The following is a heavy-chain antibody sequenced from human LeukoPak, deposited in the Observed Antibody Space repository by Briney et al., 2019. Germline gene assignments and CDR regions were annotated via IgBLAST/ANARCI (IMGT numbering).Heavy chain of an antibody. V-gene: IGHV3-48*03. J-gene: IGHJ5*02. CDR3: ARGLAVAGDGSWFDP. Sequence: GRSLRLSCAASALTPSSYEMNWVSHARARALERVSYISSSGSTIYYADSVKGRFTISRDNAKNSLYLQMNSLRAEDTAVYYCARGLAVAGDGSWFDPWGQGTLVTVSS. D-gene: IGHD6-19*01. CDR1: ALTPSSYE. CDR2: ISSSGSTI.